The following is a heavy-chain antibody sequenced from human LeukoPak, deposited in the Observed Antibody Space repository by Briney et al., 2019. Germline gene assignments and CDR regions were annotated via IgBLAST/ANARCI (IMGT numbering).Heavy chain of an antibody. CDR2: IASENDGGTI. Sequence: GGSLRLSCGASGFIFSTYSMTWVRQAPGKGLEWVGRIASENDGGTIDYAAPVKGRFTISRDDSKTTLFLQMNSLKIEDTALYFCTTSPGGYSITWPTWVDYWGQGTLVTVSS. CDR1: GFIFSTYS. J-gene: IGHJ4*02. D-gene: IGHD6-13*01. V-gene: IGHV3-15*04. CDR3: TTSPGGYSITWPTWVDY.